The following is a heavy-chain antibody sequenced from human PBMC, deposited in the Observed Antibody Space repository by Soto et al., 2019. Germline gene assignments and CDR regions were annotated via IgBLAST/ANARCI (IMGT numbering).Heavy chain of an antibody. J-gene: IGHJ4*02. Sequence: ASVKVSCKVSGYTLTELSMHWVRQAPGKGLEWMGGIDPEDGETNYAQKFQGRVTITTDESTSTAYMELSSLRSEDTAVYYCARDGRSAAGTVDYWGQGTLVTVSS. D-gene: IGHD6-13*01. CDR2: IDPEDGET. V-gene: IGHV1-24*01. CDR3: ARDGRSAAGTVDY. CDR1: GYTLTELS.